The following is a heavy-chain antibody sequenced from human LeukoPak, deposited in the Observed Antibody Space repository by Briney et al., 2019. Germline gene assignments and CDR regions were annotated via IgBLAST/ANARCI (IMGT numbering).Heavy chain of an antibody. CDR2: ISGSGGST. J-gene: IGHJ4*02. CDR3: TAGVHGDTRGLDQ. D-gene: IGHD4-17*01. V-gene: IGHV3-23*01. CDR1: GFTFSSYA. Sequence: GGSLRLSCAASGFTFSSYAMSWVRQASGKGLEWVSAISGSGGSTYYADSVKGRFTISRDNSKNTLYLQMNSLRTEDTAFYYCTAGVHGDTRGLDQWGQGTLVTVSS.